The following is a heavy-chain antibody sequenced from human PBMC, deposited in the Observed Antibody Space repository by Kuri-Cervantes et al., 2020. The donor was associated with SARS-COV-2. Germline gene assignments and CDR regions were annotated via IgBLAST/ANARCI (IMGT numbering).Heavy chain of an antibody. V-gene: IGHV3-21*01. J-gene: IGHJ4*02. Sequence: GGSLRLSCAASGFTFSSYSMNWVRQAPGKGLEWVSSISSSSSYIYYADSVKGRFTISRDNAKNSLYLQTNSLRAEDTAVYYCVTCLARDLYVEHYFDYWGQGTLVTVSS. CDR3: VTCLARDLYVEHYFDY. CDR1: GFTFSSYS. CDR2: ISSSSSYI. D-gene: IGHD5-24*01.